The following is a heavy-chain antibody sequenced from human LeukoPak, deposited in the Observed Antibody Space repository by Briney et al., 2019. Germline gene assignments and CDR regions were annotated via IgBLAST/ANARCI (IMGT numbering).Heavy chain of an antibody. V-gene: IGHV4-59*01. CDR3: ARSGYSSSWYRNKWWFDP. Sequence: PSETLSLTCTVPGGSISSYYCSWIRQPPGKGLEWIGYIYYSGSTNSNPSLKSRVTISVDTSKNQFSLKLSSLTAADTAVYYCARSGYSSSWYRNKWWFDPWGQGTLVTVSS. CDR2: IYYSGST. D-gene: IGHD6-13*01. CDR1: GGSISSYY. J-gene: IGHJ5*02.